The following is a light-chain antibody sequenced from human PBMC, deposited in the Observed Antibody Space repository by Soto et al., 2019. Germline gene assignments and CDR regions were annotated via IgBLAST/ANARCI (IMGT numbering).Light chain of an antibody. Sequence: QSALTQPASVSGSPGQSITISCTGTSSDVGGYNYVSWYQQHPGKAPKLMIYDVSNRPSGVSNRFSGSKSGNTASLTISGLQAEDEAYYCCSSYTSSTTLYVFGTGTKLTVL. V-gene: IGLV2-14*01. CDR1: SSDVGGYNY. CDR3: SSYTSSTTLYV. CDR2: DVS. J-gene: IGLJ1*01.